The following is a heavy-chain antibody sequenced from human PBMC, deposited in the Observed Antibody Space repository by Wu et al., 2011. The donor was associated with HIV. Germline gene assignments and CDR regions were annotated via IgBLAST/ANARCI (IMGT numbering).Heavy chain of an antibody. D-gene: IGHD3-10*01. J-gene: IGHJ4*02. CDR3: ARRGGSGTYYIPAADF. V-gene: IGHV5-51*01. CDR2: IHPGDSDT. CDR1: GYSFTSHW. Sequence: VQLVQSGAEVKKPGESLKISCKASGYSFTSHWIGWVRQMPGKGLEWLGIIHPGDSDTKYSPSFQGQVTISADKPVSTAYLQWSSLKASDSAMYYCARRGGSGTYYIPAADFWGQGTLVTVSS.